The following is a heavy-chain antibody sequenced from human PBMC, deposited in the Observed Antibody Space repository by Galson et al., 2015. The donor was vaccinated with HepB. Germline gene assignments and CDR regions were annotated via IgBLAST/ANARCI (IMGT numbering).Heavy chain of an antibody. CDR2: IRYDGSSK. CDR3: ARGTGGGAMVRGILDY. CDR1: GFTFSNFG. J-gene: IGHJ4*02. D-gene: IGHD3-10*01. Sequence: SLRLSCAASGFTFSNFGIHWVRQAPGKGLEWVTFIRYDGSSKFYADSVKGRFTISRDNSKKMVSLQMNGLRTEDSAMFYCARGTGGGAMVRGILDYWSQGTLVTVSS. V-gene: IGHV3-30*02.